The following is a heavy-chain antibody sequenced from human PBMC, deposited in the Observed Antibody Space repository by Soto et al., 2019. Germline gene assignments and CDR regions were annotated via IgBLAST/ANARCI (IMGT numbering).Heavy chain of an antibody. Sequence: QVQLQESGPGLVKPSQTLSLTCTVSGGSISSGDYYWSWIRQPPGKGLEWIGYIYYSGSTYYNPSLKSRVTISVDTSKNQFSLKLSSVTAADTAVYYCARGGGGGYSGYDLDYWGQGTLVTVSS. CDR2: IYYSGST. CDR3: ARGGGGGYSGYDLDY. V-gene: IGHV4-30-4*01. J-gene: IGHJ4*02. CDR1: GGSISSGDYY. D-gene: IGHD5-12*01.